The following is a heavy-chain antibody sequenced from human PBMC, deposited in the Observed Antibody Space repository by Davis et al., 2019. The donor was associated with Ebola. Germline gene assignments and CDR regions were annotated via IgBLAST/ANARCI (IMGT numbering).Heavy chain of an antibody. CDR2: ISGSGGST. CDR1: GFTFSSYA. J-gene: IGHJ6*03. Sequence: PGGSLRLSCAASGFTFSSYAMSWVRQAPGKGLEWVSAISGSGGSTYYADSVKGRFTISRDNSKNTLYLQMNSLRAEDTAVYYCARDHCSSTSCYYYYYYMDVWGKGTTVTVSS. CDR3: ARDHCSSTSCYYYYYYMDV. V-gene: IGHV3-23*01. D-gene: IGHD2-2*01.